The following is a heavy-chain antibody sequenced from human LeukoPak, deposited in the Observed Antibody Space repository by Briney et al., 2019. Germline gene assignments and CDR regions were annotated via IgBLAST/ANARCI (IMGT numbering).Heavy chain of an antibody. Sequence: HWASVKVSCKASGGTFSSYAISWVRQAPGQGLEWMGGIIPIFGTANYAQKFQGRVTITTDESTSTAYMELSSLRSEDTAVYYCARVLRTGYYHYMDVWGKGTTVTVSS. D-gene: IGHD2/OR15-2a*01. V-gene: IGHV1-69*05. J-gene: IGHJ6*03. CDR3: ARVLRTGYYHYMDV. CDR1: GGTFSSYA. CDR2: IIPIFGTA.